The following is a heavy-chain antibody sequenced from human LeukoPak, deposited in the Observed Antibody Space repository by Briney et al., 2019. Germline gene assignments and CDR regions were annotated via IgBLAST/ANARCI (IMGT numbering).Heavy chain of an antibody. V-gene: IGHV4-34*01. D-gene: IGHD6-13*01. CDR3: ARGRSISWFRDLDP. CDR1: GGSFSGYY. Sequence: SETLSLTSAVYGGSFSGYYWSWIRQPPGKGLEWIGEINHSGSTNYNPSLKSRVTISVDTSKNQFSLKLSSVTAADTAVYYCARGRSISWFRDLDPWGQGTLVTVSS. J-gene: IGHJ5*02. CDR2: INHSGST.